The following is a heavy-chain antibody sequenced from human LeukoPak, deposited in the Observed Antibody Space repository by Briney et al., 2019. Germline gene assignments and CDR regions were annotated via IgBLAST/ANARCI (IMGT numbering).Heavy chain of an antibody. Sequence: GGSLRLSCAASGFTFSSYSMNWVRQAPGKGLEWVSSITSSSSYIYYADSVKGRFTISRDNAKNSLYLQMNSLRAEDTAVYYYARDRSDSWINFDFWGQGTLVTVSS. D-gene: IGHD6-13*01. V-gene: IGHV3-21*01. CDR2: ITSSSSYI. CDR1: GFTFSSYS. J-gene: IGHJ4*02. CDR3: ARDRSDSWINFDF.